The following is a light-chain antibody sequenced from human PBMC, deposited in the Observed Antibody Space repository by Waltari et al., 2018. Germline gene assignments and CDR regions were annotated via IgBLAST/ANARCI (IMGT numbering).Light chain of an antibody. Sequence: DIVMTQSPDSLAVSLGERATINCKSSQSVLYNSIHKTYVAWYQHKQGQSPKLLIYWASTRDSGVPDRFSGSGSGTDFTLTISSLQAEDVAVYYCQQYYTIPPTFGQGTNVEIK. CDR3: QQYYTIPPT. V-gene: IGKV4-1*01. CDR1: QSVLYNSIHKTY. J-gene: IGKJ1*01. CDR2: WAS.